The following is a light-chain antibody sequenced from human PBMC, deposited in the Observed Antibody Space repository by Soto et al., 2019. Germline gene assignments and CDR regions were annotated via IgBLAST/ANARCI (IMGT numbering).Light chain of an antibody. CDR1: QSIGIS. CDR3: QQSYSSPPWT. J-gene: IGKJ1*01. CDR2: AAS. Sequence: MKQSPSSLSASVGDGVTITCRASQSIGISLNWYQQRPGKAPKLLVFAASSLQSGVPSRFSGSGSGTDFTLTISSLHPEDFATYYCQQSYSSPPWTFGQRTK. V-gene: IGKV1-39*01.